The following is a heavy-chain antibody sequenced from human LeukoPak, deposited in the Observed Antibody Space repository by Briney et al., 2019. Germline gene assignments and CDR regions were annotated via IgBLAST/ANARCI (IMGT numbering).Heavy chain of an antibody. D-gene: IGHD4/OR15-4a*01. V-gene: IGHV4-34*01. J-gene: IGHJ6*03. Sequence: SETLSLTCAVYGGSFTDYYWNWIRQPPGKGLEWIGEINHSGITNYNPSLKSRVTISADTSKNQSSLKLSSVTAADTAVYYCAREVRANYYYVDVWGKGTTVTVSS. CDR3: AREVRANYYYVDV. CDR2: INHSGIT. CDR1: GGSFTDYY.